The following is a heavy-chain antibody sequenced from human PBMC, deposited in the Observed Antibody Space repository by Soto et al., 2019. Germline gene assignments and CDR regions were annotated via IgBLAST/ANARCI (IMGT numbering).Heavy chain of an antibody. CDR3: AREKRANGYFDY. D-gene: IGHD6-25*01. V-gene: IGHV3-7*01. CDR1: GFTFSAYW. J-gene: IGHJ4*02. Sequence: EVQLVESGGGLVQTGGSLRLSCAASGFTFSAYWMSWVRQAPGKGLEWVANIKQAGSEKYYVDSVNGRFFISRDDAKNSLFLQVNSLRVEDTAVYYCAREKRANGYFDYWCQGTLVTVSS. CDR2: IKQAGSEK.